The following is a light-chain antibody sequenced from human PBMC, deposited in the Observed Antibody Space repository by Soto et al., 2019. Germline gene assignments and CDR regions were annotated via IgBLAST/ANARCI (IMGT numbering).Light chain of an antibody. V-gene: IGKV1-39*01. Sequence: DIQMTQSPSSLSASVGDRVTITCRASQSISFYLNWYQQKPGKAPTLLIYAASSLQSGVPSRFSGSGSGTDFTLTISSLQPEDVATYYCQQSYSPPRYTFGQGTKLEI. CDR1: QSISFY. CDR2: AAS. J-gene: IGKJ2*01. CDR3: QQSYSPPRYT.